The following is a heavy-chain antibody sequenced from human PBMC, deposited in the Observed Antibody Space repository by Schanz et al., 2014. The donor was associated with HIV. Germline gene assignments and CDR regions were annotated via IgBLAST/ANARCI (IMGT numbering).Heavy chain of an antibody. Sequence: EVQLVESGGGLVQPGKSLRLSCTVSGFTFDDYTMHWVRQAPGKGLAWVSGIGWSAGTLDYAGSVKGRFTISRDNAKNSLSLQMNSLRAEDTAVYYCARPDYDFWVDVWGQGTTVTVSS. CDR3: ARPDYDFWVDV. D-gene: IGHD3-3*01. J-gene: IGHJ6*02. CDR1: GFTFDDYT. CDR2: IGWSAGTL. V-gene: IGHV3-9*01.